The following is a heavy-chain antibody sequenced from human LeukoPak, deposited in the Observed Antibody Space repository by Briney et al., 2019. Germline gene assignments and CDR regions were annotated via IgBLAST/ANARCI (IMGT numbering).Heavy chain of an antibody. CDR1: GYTFTGYY. V-gene: IGHV1-8*02. CDR3: ATELRWKDH. Sequence: ASVKVSCKASGYTFTGYYMHWVRQATGQGLEWMGYMKPNSGNTGYAQKFQGRVTMTRDTSISTAYMGLTSLTSEDTAVYYCATELRWKDHWGQGTLVTVSS. CDR2: MKPNSGNT. J-gene: IGHJ4*02. D-gene: IGHD4-23*01.